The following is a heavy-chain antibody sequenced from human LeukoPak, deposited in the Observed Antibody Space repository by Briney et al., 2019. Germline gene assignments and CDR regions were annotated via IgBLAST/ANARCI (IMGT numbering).Heavy chain of an antibody. V-gene: IGHV4-59*01. CDR2: LYYNGST. Sequence: PSETLSLTCTVSGGSISNYYWNWIRQPPGKGLEWIGYLYYNGSTNCNPSLKSRVTISVDTSKNQFSLRLSSVTAADTAVYYCARGPYYDLWSGYYNSAHYFDYWGQGTLVTVSS. J-gene: IGHJ4*02. CDR3: ARGPYYDLWSGYYNSAHYFDY. D-gene: IGHD3-3*01. CDR1: GGSISNYY.